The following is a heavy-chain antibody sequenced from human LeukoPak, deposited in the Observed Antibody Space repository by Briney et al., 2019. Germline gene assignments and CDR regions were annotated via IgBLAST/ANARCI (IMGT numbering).Heavy chain of an antibody. Sequence: GGPLRLSCAASGFAYSSHNMNGVRPAPGKELEWVSSISSSSYYIYYADSVRGQFTISRDNAKNSLYLEVNSLRAEDTAVYYCVRDGQTSWSPDDYWGQGTLVNVS. CDR1: GFAYSSHN. V-gene: IGHV3-21*06. CDR2: ISSSSYYI. J-gene: IGHJ4*02. D-gene: IGHD1-26*01. CDR3: VRDGQTSWSPDDY.